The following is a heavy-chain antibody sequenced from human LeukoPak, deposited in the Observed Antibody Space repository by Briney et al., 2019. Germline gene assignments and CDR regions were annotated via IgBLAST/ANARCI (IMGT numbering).Heavy chain of an antibody. V-gene: IGHV4-59*08. Sequence: PSETLSLTCTVSGGSISSYYWSWIRQPPGKGLEWIGYIYYSGSTNYNPSLKSRVTISVDTSKNQFSLKLSSVTAADTVVYYCARHQRYCSSTSCHWFDPWGQGTLVTVSS. CDR2: IYYSGST. D-gene: IGHD2-2*01. CDR3: ARHQRYCSSTSCHWFDP. J-gene: IGHJ5*02. CDR1: GGSISSYY.